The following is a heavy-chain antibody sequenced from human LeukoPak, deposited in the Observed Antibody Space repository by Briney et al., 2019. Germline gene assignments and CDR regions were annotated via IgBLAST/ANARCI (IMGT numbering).Heavy chain of an antibody. D-gene: IGHD6-13*01. V-gene: IGHV3-30*18. J-gene: IGHJ4*02. CDR1: GFTFTRSG. Sequence: GRSLRLSCAASGFTFTRSGMHWVRQAPGKGLEWLAVISYDGSDKYCADSVKGRFTISRDNSKNTLYLQMNSLRAEDTAVYYCAKDRSGSWSFDYWDQGTLVTVSS. CDR2: ISYDGSDK. CDR3: AKDRSGSWSFDY.